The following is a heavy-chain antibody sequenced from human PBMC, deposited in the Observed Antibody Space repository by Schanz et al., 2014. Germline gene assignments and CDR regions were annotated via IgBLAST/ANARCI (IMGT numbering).Heavy chain of an antibody. V-gene: IGHV3-66*01. D-gene: IGHD6-6*01. CDR1: GFTVSANY. CDR2: IDYAGST. CDR3: VPMSIAAH. Sequence: EVQVVESGGGLVQPGGSLRLSCAVSGFTVSANYMIWVRQPPGKGLEWVSLIDYAGSTNYADSVKGRMTVSRDNAKNSLYLQMNSLRAEDTAVYYCVPMSIAAHWGQGTLVTVSS. J-gene: IGHJ4*02.